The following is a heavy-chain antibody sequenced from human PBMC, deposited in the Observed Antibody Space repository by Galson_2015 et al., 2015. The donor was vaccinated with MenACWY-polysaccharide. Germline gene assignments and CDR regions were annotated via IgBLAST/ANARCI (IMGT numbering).Heavy chain of an antibody. D-gene: IGHD1-26*01. CDR3: ARVEKYSGSYYILH. J-gene: IGHJ4*02. CDR2: IYHSGST. Sequence: WGWIRQPPGKGLEWIGSIYHSGSTYYNPSLKSRVTISVDTSKNQFSLKLSSVTAADTAVYYCARVEKYSGSYYILHWGQGTLVTVSS. V-gene: IGHV4-38-2*02.